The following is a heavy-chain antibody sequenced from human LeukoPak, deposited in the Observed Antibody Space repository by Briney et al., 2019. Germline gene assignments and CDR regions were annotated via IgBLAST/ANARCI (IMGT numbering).Heavy chain of an antibody. CDR2: ISGSGGST. CDR3: AKDRQRVRGVIRSFDY. J-gene: IGHJ4*02. CDR1: GFTFSSYA. Sequence: GGSLRLSCAASGFTFSSYAMSWVRQAPGKGLEWVSAISGSGGSTYYADSVKGRFTISRDNSKNTLYLQMNSLRAEDTAVYYCAKDRQRVRGVIRSFDYWGQGTLVTVSS. V-gene: IGHV3-23*01. D-gene: IGHD3-10*01.